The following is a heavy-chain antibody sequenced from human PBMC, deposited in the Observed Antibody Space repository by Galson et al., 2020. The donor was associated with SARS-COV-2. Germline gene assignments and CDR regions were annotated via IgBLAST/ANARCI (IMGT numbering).Heavy chain of an antibody. J-gene: IGHJ4*02. D-gene: IGHD2-8*01. Sequence: GESLKISCAASGFTFSSYWMHWVRQAPGKGLVWVSRINSDGSSTSNADSVKGRFTISRDNAKNTLYLQMNSLRAEDTAVYYCARSGYCTNGVCFIDYWGQGTLVTVSS. CDR1: GFTFSSYW. CDR3: ARSGYCTNGVCFIDY. CDR2: INSDGSST. V-gene: IGHV3-74*01.